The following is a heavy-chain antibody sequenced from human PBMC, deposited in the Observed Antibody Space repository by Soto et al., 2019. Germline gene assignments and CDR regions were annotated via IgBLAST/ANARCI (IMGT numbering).Heavy chain of an antibody. CDR1: GFTFSSYS. D-gene: IGHD3-16*01. J-gene: IGHJ4*02. CDR2: ISSSSSYI. V-gene: IGHV3-21*01. CDR3: AGEVSGGGRDY. Sequence: EVQLVESGGGLVKPGGSLRLSCAASGFTFSSYSMNWVRQAPGKGLEWVSSISSSSSYIYYADSVKGRFTISRDNAKNSLYLQTNSLRAEDTAVYYCAGEVSGGGRDYWGQGTLVTVSS.